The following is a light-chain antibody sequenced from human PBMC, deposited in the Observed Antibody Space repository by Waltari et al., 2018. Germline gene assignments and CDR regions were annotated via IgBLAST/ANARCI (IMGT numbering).Light chain of an antibody. J-gene: IGKJ1*01. Sequence: EIVMTQSPATLSVSPGDTATLSCRASQSVSSNLAWYQQKPGQAPRLLIYSAFTRATGIPARFSGSVSWTEFTLTITSMQSEDFAVYYCQQYNDWPPWTFGQGTRVEMK. CDR1: QSVSSN. CDR2: SAF. CDR3: QQYNDWPPWT. V-gene: IGKV3-15*01.